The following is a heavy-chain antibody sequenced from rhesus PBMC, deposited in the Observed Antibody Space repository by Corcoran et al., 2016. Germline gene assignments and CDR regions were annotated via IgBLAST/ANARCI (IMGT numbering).Heavy chain of an antibody. CDR3: ARDRGIDERQPTNFDY. V-gene: IGHV4-165*01. CDR1: GGSISGYW. Sequence: QVQLQESGPGLVKPSETLSLTCAVSGGSISGYWWGWIRQPLGKGLEWIGYIGRSSGSTSNTPTLTVRGPVSTDTSTHPFSLTLSYVTAADTAVYYCARDRGIDERQPTNFDYWGQGVLVTVSS. CDR2: IGRSSGST. J-gene: IGHJ4*01. D-gene: IGHD6-25*01.